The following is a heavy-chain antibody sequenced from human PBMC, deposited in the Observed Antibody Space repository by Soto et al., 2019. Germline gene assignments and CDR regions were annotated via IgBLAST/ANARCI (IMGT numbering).Heavy chain of an antibody. J-gene: IGHJ4*02. V-gene: IGHV4-30-4*01. CDR2: IYYSGST. D-gene: IGHD5-18*01. CDR1: GGSINSGDYY. Sequence: QVQLQESGPGLVKPSQTLSLTCTVSGGSINSGDYYWSWIRQPPGKGLEWIGYIYYSGSTYYNPSRKSRVTIPVDPSRNQFSLKLRSVTAADTALYYCARAPRGYRYTGCDYLGQGTLVTVSS. CDR3: ARAPRGYRYTGCDY.